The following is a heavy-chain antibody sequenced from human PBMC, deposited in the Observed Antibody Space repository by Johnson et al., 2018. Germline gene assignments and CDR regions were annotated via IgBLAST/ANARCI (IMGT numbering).Heavy chain of an antibody. CDR1: GFTLSGSA. CDR2: ITMQPTGYGT. V-gene: IGHV3-73*02. Sequence: EVQLVETGGGLVQXGESXKVXCVGSGFTLSGSAMHWVRQAPGKGLEWVGRITMQPTGYGTLYAASLTGRFGISRDNSKNTVYLEMSNLKNEDKAVYHWTGLRDDFHYWGQGTLVTVSS. J-gene: IGHJ1*01. CDR3: TGLRDDFHY. D-gene: IGHD3-3*01.